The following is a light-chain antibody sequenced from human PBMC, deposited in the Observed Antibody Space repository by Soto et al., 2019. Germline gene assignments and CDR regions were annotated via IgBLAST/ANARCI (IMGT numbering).Light chain of an antibody. V-gene: IGKV3-20*01. Sequence: EVVLTQSPGTLSLSPGERATLSCRASQSVSSSYLGWYQQKPGQAPRLLISGTSSRATGIPDRFSGSGSGTDFTLTISRLEPEDFAVYYCQQYGSSPSFGGGTKVDI. CDR1: QSVSSSY. J-gene: IGKJ4*01. CDR3: QQYGSSPS. CDR2: GTS.